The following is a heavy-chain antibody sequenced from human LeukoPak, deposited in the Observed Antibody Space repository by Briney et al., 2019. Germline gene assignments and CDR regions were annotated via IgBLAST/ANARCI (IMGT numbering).Heavy chain of an antibody. J-gene: IGHJ1*01. Sequence: GASVKVSCKASGYTFTSYGISWVRQAPGQGLEWMGWISAYNGNTNYAQKLQGRVTMTTDTSTSTAYMELRSLRSDDTAVYYCARAAPNDYGDYEPEGRYFQHWGQGTLVTVSS. V-gene: IGHV1-18*01. CDR2: ISAYNGNT. CDR1: GYTFTSYG. D-gene: IGHD4-17*01. CDR3: ARAAPNDYGDYEPEGRYFQH.